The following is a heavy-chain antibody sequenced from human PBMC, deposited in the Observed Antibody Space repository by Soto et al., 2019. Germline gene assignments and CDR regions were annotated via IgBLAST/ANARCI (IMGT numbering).Heavy chain of an antibody. J-gene: IGHJ4*02. Sequence: PGGSLRLSCAASGFTFSSYAISWVRQAPGKGLEWVSAISGSGGSTYYADSLKGRFTISRDNSKNTLYLQMNSLRAEDTAVYYCAKSPRRMTIFGVVTDEFDYWGQGTLVTVSS. V-gene: IGHV3-23*01. CDR3: AKSPRRMTIFGVVTDEFDY. CDR1: GFTFSSYA. CDR2: ISGSGGST. D-gene: IGHD3-3*01.